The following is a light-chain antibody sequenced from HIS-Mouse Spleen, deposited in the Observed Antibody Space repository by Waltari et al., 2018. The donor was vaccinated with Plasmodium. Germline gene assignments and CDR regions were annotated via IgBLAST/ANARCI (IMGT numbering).Light chain of an antibody. CDR2: EDS. Sequence: SYELTQPPSVPVSPGQTARITCTGDAFPTKYAYWYQQKSGQAPVLFIYEDSRRPSGIPERFSGSSAGTMATLTISGAQVEDEADYYCYSTDSSGNHRVFGGGTKLTVL. J-gene: IGLJ3*02. CDR3: YSTDSSGNHRV. CDR1: AFPTKY. V-gene: IGLV3-10*01.